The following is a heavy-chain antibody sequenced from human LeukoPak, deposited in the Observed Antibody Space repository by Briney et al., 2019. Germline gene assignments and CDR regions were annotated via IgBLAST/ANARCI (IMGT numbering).Heavy chain of an antibody. Sequence: SGTLSLTCAVSGGSISSSNWWSWVRQPPGKGLEWIGGIYHSGSTNYNPSLKSRVTISVDKSKNQFSLKLSSVTAADTAVYYCARDTGCSSTSCYGIDYWGQGTLVTVSS. J-gene: IGHJ4*02. V-gene: IGHV4-4*02. CDR3: ARDTGCSSTSCYGIDY. CDR2: IYHSGST. CDR1: GGSISSSNW. D-gene: IGHD2-2*01.